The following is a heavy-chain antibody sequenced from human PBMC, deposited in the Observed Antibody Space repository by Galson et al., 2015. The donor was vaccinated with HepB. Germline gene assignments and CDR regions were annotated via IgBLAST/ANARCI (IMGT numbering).Heavy chain of an antibody. CDR1: GYTFTGYY. CDR3: TSSPRVIAAAGSRRKLSFDY. Sequence: SVKVSCKASGYTFTGYYMHWVRQAPGQGLEWMGWINPNSGGTNYAQKFQGRVTMTRGTSISTAYMELIRLRSDDTAVHYCTSSPRVIAAAGSRRKLSFDYWGQRTLVTVSS. D-gene: IGHD6-13*01. V-gene: IGHV1-2*02. J-gene: IGHJ4*02. CDR2: INPNSGGT.